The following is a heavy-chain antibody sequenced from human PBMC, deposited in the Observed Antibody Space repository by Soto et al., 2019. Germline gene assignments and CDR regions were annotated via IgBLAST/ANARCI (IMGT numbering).Heavy chain of an antibody. J-gene: IGHJ4*02. CDR3: ARHGRGSYYDFDY. Sequence: SETLSLTCTVSGGSISSYYWSWIRQPPGKGLEWIGYIYNSGSTNYNPSLKSRVTISVDTSKNQFSLKLSSVTAADTAVYYCARHGRGSYYDFDYWGQGTLVTVSS. CDR2: IYNSGST. V-gene: IGHV4-59*08. D-gene: IGHD1-26*01. CDR1: GGSISSYY.